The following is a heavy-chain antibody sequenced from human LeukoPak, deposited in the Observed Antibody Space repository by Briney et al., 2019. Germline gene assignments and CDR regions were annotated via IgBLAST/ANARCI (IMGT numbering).Heavy chain of an antibody. CDR3: ARIGPSGSGSYFFLDP. V-gene: IGHV3-74*01. J-gene: IGHJ5*02. CDR1: GFTFSTYW. D-gene: IGHD3-10*01. CDR2: IDSDGSGA. Sequence: GGSLRLSCAASGFTFSTYWMHWVRQAPGMGLVWVSRIDSDGSGASYADSVKGRFTISRDNAKNALYLQMNSLREEDTAVYFCARIGPSGSGSYFFLDPWGQGTLVTVSS.